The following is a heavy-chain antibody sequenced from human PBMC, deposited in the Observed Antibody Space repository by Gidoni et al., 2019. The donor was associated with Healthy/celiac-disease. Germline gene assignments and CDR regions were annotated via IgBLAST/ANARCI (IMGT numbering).Heavy chain of an antibody. V-gene: IGHV3-53*04. J-gene: IGHJ4*02. D-gene: IGHD3-10*01. CDR2: IYSGGST. CDR1: GFTVRSNY. Sequence: EVQLLASGGGLVQPGGSLRLSCAASGFTVRSNYMSWVRQAPGKGLEWVSVIYSGGSTYYADSVKGRFTISRHNSKNTLYRQMNSLRAEDTAVYYWAREDSGVLDYWGQGTLVTVSS. CDR3: AREDSGVLDY.